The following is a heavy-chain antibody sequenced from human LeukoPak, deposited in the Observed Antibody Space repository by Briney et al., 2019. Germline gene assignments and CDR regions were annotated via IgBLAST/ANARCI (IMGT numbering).Heavy chain of an antibody. CDR3: AKGGYIGYNGLFDI. J-gene: IGHJ3*02. CDR2: LYSGGNT. Sequence: GGSLRLSCAASGFTFSNYGMHWVRQAPGKGLEWVSILYSGGNTHYADSVKGRFTISRDDSKNMLYLQMNSLRAEDTATYFCAKGGYIGYNGLFDIWGQGTMVTVSS. CDR1: GFTFSNYG. D-gene: IGHD5-12*01. V-gene: IGHV3-NL1*01.